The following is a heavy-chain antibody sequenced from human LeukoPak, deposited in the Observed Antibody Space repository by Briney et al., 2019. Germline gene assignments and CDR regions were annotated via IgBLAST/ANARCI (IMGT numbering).Heavy chain of an antibody. CDR3: ARDLEEYCSGGSCSLFDY. CDR2: ISSSGSTI. Sequence: GGSLRLSCAASGFTFSSYEMNWVRQAPGKGLEWVSYISSSGSTIYYADSVKGRFTISRDNAKNSLYLQMNSLRAEDTAVYYCARDLEEYCSGGSCSLFDYWGQGTLVTVSS. CDR1: GFTFSSYE. J-gene: IGHJ4*02. D-gene: IGHD2-15*01. V-gene: IGHV3-48*03.